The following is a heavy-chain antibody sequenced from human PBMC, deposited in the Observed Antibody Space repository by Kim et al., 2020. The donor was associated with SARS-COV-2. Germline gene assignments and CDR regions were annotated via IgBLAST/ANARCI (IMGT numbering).Heavy chain of an antibody. J-gene: IGHJ4*02. D-gene: IGHD2-2*01. CDR2: IKSKSDGGTA. V-gene: IGHV3-15*01. CDR3: STGSMR. CDR1: GIPFSNAW. Sequence: GGSLRLSCAVSGIPFSNAWFNWVRQAPGKGLEWVGRIKSKSDGGTADLAAPVKGRFAISRDDSKNTLYLLMNSLRTDDSAVYYCSTGSMRWGQGTLVTGS.